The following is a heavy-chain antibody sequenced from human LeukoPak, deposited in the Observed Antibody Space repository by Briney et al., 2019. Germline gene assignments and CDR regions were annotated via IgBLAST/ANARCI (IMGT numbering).Heavy chain of an antibody. CDR2: IWYDGSNK. Sequence: PGGSLRLSCAASGFTFSSYGMHWVRQAPGKGLEWVAVIWYDGSNKYYADSVKGRFTISRDNSKNTLYLQMNSLRAEDTAVYYCARDGLPETGADYWGQGTLVTVSS. CDR3: ARDGLPETGADY. V-gene: IGHV3-33*01. D-gene: IGHD1-1*01. J-gene: IGHJ4*02. CDR1: GFTFSSYG.